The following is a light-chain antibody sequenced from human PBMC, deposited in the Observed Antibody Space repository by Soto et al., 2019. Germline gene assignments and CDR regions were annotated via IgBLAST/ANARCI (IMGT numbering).Light chain of an antibody. CDR1: QSINRD. Sequence: IQMTQSPSSLSASVGDRVTITCRASQSINRDLHWYQHRPGEAPNLLIYDDSSLESGVPSRFSGTGSGTEFTLIISSLQPDDFATYYCQQYGSYWTFGQGTKVDIK. CDR2: DDS. J-gene: IGKJ1*01. CDR3: QQYGSYWT. V-gene: IGKV1-13*02.